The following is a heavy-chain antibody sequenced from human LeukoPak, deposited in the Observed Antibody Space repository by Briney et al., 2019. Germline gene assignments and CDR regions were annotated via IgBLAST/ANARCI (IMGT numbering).Heavy chain of an antibody. Sequence: GRSLRLSCAASGFTFNSYGMHWVRQAPGKGLEWVAFIWYDGSNKYYADSVKGRFTISRDNSENTLYLQMNSLKASDTAMYYCARQTAMGRSGDYWGQGTLVTVSS. CDR2: IWYDGSNK. J-gene: IGHJ4*02. V-gene: IGHV3-33*01. CDR3: ARQTAMGRSGDY. CDR1: GFTFNSYG. D-gene: IGHD5-18*01.